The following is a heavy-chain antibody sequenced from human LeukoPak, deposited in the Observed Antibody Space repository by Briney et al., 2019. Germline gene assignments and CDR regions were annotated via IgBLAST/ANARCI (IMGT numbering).Heavy chain of an antibody. V-gene: IGHV1-69*13. CDR2: IIPIFGTA. J-gene: IGHJ5*02. CDR3: ARDARHRYCSSTTCYRGWLDP. D-gene: IGHD2-2*01. Sequence: GASVKVSCKASGYTFTGYYMHWVRQAPGQGLEWMGGIIPIFGTAYYAQKFQGRVTITADESTSTAYMELSSLRSEDTAVYYCARDARHRYCSSTTCYRGWLDPWGQGTLVTVSS. CDR1: GYTFTGYY.